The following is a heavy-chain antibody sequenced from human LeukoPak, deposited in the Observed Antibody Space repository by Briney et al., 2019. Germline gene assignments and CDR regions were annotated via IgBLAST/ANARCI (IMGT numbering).Heavy chain of an antibody. J-gene: IGHJ4*02. V-gene: IGHV4-4*02. D-gene: IGHD1-26*01. CDR2: VHLSGAT. CDR3: TRESGAFSPFGF. Sequence: SETLSLTCAVSGGSITTTSWWSWVRQPPGKGLEWIGEVHLSGATNYNPSLESRVSMSIDKSKNHLSLEVTSVTAADAAIYYCTRESGAFSPFGFWGQGTLLTVSS. CDR1: GGSITTTSW.